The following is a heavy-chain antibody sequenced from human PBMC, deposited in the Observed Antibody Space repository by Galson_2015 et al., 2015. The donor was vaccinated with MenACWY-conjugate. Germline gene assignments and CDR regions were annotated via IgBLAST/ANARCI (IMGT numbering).Heavy chain of an antibody. V-gene: IGHV2-5*02. J-gene: IGHJ4*02. CDR2: IYWDDDK. D-gene: IGHD2-2*01. CDR3: ARRYCSTTSCYGCDY. CDR1: GFSLTTSGVG. Sequence: PALVKPTQTLTLTCTFSGFSLTTSGVGVGWLRQPPGKALEWLAFIYWDDDKRYSPSLKSRLTITKDTSKNQVVLTVSNMDPVDTATYSCARRYCSTTSCYGCDYWGQGALVTVSS.